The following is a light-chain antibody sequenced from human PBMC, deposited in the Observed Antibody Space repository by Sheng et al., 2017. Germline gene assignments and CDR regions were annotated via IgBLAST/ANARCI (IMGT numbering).Light chain of an antibody. J-gene: IGLJ3*02. Sequence: QSALTQPASVSGSPGQSITISCTGTSSDIGSYNLVSWYQQHPGKAPKLIIYVVNNRPSGVSNRFSGSKSGYTASLTISGLQADDEADYYCSSYASSRTWVFGGGTKLTVL. CDR3: SSYASSRTWV. CDR2: VVN. V-gene: IGLV2-23*02. CDR1: SSDIGSYNL.